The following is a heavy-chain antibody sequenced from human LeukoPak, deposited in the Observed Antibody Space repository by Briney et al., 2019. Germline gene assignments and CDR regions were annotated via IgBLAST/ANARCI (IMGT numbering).Heavy chain of an antibody. Sequence: SETLSLTCTVSGGSISSSSYYWGWIRQPPGKGLEWIGSIYYSGSTYYNPSLKSRVTISVDTSKNQFSLKLSSVTAADTAVYYCARGGWQQPDYWGQGTLVTVSS. D-gene: IGHD6-13*01. J-gene: IGHJ4*02. CDR1: GGSISSSSYY. V-gene: IGHV4-39*01. CDR3: ARGGWQQPDY. CDR2: IYYSGST.